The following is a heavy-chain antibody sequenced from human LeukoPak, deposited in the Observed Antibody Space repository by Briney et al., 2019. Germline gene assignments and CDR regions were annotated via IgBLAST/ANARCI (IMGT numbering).Heavy chain of an antibody. J-gene: IGHJ6*03. CDR2: IIPIFGTA. CDR3: ARGRRYCSSTSCSFYYYYYMDV. CDR1: GGTFSSYA. Sequence: SVKVSCKASGGTFSSYAISWVRQAPGQGLEWMGGIIPIFGTANYAQKFQGRVTITTDESTSTAYMELSSLRSEDTAVYYCARGRRYCSSTSCSFYYYYYMDVWGKGTTVTVSS. D-gene: IGHD2-2*01. V-gene: IGHV1-69*05.